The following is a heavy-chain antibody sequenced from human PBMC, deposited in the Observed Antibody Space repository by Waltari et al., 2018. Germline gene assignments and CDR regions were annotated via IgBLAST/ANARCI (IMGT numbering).Heavy chain of an antibody. D-gene: IGHD1-26*01. CDR2: FDREDGEI. V-gene: IGHV1-24*01. Sequence: QVQLVQSGAEVKKPGASVKVSCKVSGYTFSDFSMHWVRQAPGKGLEWMGGFDREDGEIIYAQKFQGRVTMTEDPSTDTAYMELRSLRSDDTAVYYRVATGSRSYEGYFDYWGQGTLVTVSS. CDR3: VATGSRSYEGYFDY. CDR1: GYTFSDFS. J-gene: IGHJ4*02.